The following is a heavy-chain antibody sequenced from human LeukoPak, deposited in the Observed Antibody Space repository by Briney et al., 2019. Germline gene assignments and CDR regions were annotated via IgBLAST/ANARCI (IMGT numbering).Heavy chain of an antibody. CDR1: GYTFTGCF. CDR2: INPNSGGT. D-gene: IGHD6-19*01. J-gene: IGHJ4*02. CDR3: ARVDASSLAVHY. Sequence: ASVKVSCKTSGYTFTGCFLNWVRQAPGQGLEWMGRINPNSGGTNCGQKFQDRVTLTRDTSIATAYMGLTGLTSDDTAIYYCARVDASSLAVHYWGQGTLVTVSS. V-gene: IGHV1-2*02.